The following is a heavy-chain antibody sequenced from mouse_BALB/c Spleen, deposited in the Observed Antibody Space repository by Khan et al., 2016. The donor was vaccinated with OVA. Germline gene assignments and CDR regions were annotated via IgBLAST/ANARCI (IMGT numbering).Heavy chain of an antibody. V-gene: IGHV3-8*02. D-gene: IGHD2-14*01. Sequence: EVKLLESGPSLVKPSQTLSLTCSVTGDSITSGYWSWIRKFPGNKLEYMGYMIYTGYTDYNPSLKSRMAITRHTSKNQYYLQLNSVTAEDTATYYCARATYRYAFAYWGQGTLVTVSA. J-gene: IGHJ3*01. CDR2: MIYTGYT. CDR3: ARATYRYAFAY. CDR1: GDSITSGY.